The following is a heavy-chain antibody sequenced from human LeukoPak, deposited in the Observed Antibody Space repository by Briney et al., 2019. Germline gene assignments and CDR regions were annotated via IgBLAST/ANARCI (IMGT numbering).Heavy chain of an antibody. J-gene: IGHJ4*02. CDR2: VGGDGRVT. Sequence: GGSLRLSCAASGFTFATYVMTWVRQAPGKGLEWVSSVGGDGRVTYYADSVKGRFTISRDNAKNSLYLQMNSLRAEDTAVYYCARDHYGSGSYYGDYWGQGTLVTVSS. D-gene: IGHD3-10*01. V-gene: IGHV3-21*06. CDR3: ARDHYGSGSYYGDY. CDR1: GFTFATYV.